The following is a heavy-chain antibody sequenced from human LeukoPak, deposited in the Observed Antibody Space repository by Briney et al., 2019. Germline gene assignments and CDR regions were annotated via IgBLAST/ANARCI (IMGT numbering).Heavy chain of an antibody. D-gene: IGHD6-19*01. J-gene: IGHJ4*02. CDR1: VFTFKTYE. V-gene: IGHV3-48*03. CDR3: ARGPSVGSGWSPDY. Sequence: GGSLRLSCAASVFTFKTYEMNWVRQAPGKGLEGVSHISSSGSPIYYADSLKGRFPISRDNAKNSLYLQMNSLRAEDTAVYYCARGPSVGSGWSPDYWGQGTLVTVSS. CDR2: ISSSGSPI.